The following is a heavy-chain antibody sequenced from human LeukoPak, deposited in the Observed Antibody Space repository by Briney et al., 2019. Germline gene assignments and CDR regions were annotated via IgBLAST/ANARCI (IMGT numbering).Heavy chain of an antibody. CDR2: ISKSGDRT. Sequence: GGSLRLSCAASGFTFNNYAMSWVRQAPGTGLEWVSAISKSGDRTYYADSVKGRFTISRDNAKNSLYLQMNSLRAEDTAVYYCARDRSSSRDLDYWGQGTLVTVSS. CDR1: GFTFNNYA. D-gene: IGHD6-13*01. CDR3: ARDRSSSRDLDY. V-gene: IGHV3-23*01. J-gene: IGHJ4*02.